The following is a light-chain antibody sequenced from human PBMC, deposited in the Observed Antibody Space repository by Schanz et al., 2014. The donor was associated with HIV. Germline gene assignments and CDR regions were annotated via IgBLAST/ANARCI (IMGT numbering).Light chain of an antibody. Sequence: EIVLTQSPGTLSLSPGDRVTLSCRASQRVTSAYLAWYQQKPGQAPRLLIYGASSRATGIPHRFSGSGSGTDFTLTISGLEPEDFAVYYCQQYGPSPVTWTFGQGTKVEIK. CDR3: QQYGPSPVTWT. CDR2: GAS. J-gene: IGKJ1*01. CDR1: QRVTSAY. V-gene: IGKV3-20*01.